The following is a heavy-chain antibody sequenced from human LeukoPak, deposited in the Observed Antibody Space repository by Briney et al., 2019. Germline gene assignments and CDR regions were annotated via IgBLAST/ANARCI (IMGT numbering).Heavy chain of an antibody. D-gene: IGHD3-22*01. CDR3: ARVTSSGYYDYYYMDV. J-gene: IGHJ6*03. Sequence: SETLSLTCAVSGGSISSSNWWSWVRQPPGKGLEWIGEIYHSGSTNYNPSLKSRVTISVDKSKNQFSLKLSSVTAADTAVYYCARVTSSGYYDYYYMDVWGKGTTVTISS. CDR1: GGSISSSNW. V-gene: IGHV4-4*02. CDR2: IYHSGST.